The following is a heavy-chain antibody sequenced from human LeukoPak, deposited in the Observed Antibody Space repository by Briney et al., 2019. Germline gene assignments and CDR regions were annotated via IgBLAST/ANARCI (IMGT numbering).Heavy chain of an antibody. CDR3: ARDDAFDI. CDR1: GFTFSSYK. CDR2: ISSSNSTI. Sequence: PGGSLRLSCAASGFTFSSYKMNWVRQAPGKGLEWVSYISSSNSTISYAGSVKGRFTISRDNAKNSLYLQMNSLRAEDTAVYYCARDDAFDIWGQGTMVTVSS. J-gene: IGHJ3*02. V-gene: IGHV3-48*03.